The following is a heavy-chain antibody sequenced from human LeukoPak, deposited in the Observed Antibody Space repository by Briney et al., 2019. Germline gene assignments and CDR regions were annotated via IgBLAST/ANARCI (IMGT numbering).Heavy chain of an antibody. CDR2: IYYSGST. V-gene: IGHV4-59*12. Sequence: SETLSLTCAVSGDSISGFYWSWIRQPPGKGLEWIGYIYYSGSTYYNPSLKSRVTISVDTSKNQFSLKLSSVTAADTAVYYCARLSWELLHIDYWGQGTLVTASS. CDR1: GDSISGFY. D-gene: IGHD1-26*01. CDR3: ARLSWELLHIDY. J-gene: IGHJ4*02.